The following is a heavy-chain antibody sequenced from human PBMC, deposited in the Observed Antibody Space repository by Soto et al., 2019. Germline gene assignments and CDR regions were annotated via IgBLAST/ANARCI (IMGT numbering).Heavy chain of an antibody. CDR3: TRGHCTNGVCYRFWFDS. V-gene: IGHV3-49*04. CDR2: IRSKAYGGTT. J-gene: IGHJ5*01. CDR1: GYTFGNYA. Sequence: GGSLKLSCTASGYTFGNYAMGWVRQEPGKGLEWVGFIRSKAYGGTTEYAASVQGRFTISRDDSTSIAYLQMNSLKTEDTAVYYCTRGHCTNGVCYRFWFDSWGQGTLVTVSS. D-gene: IGHD2-8*01.